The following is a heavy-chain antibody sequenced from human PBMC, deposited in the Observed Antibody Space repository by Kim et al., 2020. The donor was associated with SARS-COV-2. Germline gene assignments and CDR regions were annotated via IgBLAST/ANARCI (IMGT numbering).Heavy chain of an antibody. Sequence: SGKGRFTISRDNSKNTLYLQMNSLRADDTAVYYCAKDSYGSGTYYNAWGQGTLVTVSS. CDR3: AKDSYGSGTYYNA. J-gene: IGHJ4*02. D-gene: IGHD3-10*01. V-gene: IGHV3-23*03.